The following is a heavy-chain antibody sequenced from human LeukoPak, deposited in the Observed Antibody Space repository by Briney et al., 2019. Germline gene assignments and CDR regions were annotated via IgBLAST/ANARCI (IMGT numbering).Heavy chain of an antibody. CDR2: IRSSGTT. Sequence: GGSLRLSCTTSGFTFGTHTMHWFRQAPGKGLQWIGFIRSSGTTQYAASVKGRFTISRDDSKSIAYLQMNSLKTEDTAVYYCTTVPPRGRWLLRNDYWGQGTLVTVSS. V-gene: IGHV3-49*03. D-gene: IGHD5-24*01. CDR3: TTVPPRGRWLLRNDY. J-gene: IGHJ4*02. CDR1: GFTFGTHT.